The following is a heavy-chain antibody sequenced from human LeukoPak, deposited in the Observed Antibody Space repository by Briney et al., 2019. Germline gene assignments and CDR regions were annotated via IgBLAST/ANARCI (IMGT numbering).Heavy chain of an antibody. Sequence: ASVKVSCKASGYMFTSYGISWVRQAPGQGLEWMGWISTYNGNTNYAQNLQGRVTMTTDTSTSTAYMELRSLRSDDTAVYYCAREGDSSGYYYEGMDVWGQGTTVTVSS. J-gene: IGHJ6*02. V-gene: IGHV1-18*01. CDR2: ISTYNGNT. D-gene: IGHD3-22*01. CDR1: GYMFTSYG. CDR3: AREGDSSGYYYEGMDV.